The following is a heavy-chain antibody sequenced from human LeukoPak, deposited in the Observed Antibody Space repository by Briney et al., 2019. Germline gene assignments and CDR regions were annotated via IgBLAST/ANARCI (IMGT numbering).Heavy chain of an antibody. CDR2: ISSNGGST. D-gene: IGHD6-13*01. CDR3: ARGSRYSSSCNFDY. V-gene: IGHV3-64*01. CDR1: GFTFSRYS. Sequence: GGSLRLSCAASGFTFSRYSMHWVRQAPGKGLEHVSAISSNGGSTYYANSVKGRFTISRDNSKNTLYLQMGSLRAEDTAVYYCARGSRYSSSCNFDYWGQGTLVTVSS. J-gene: IGHJ4*02.